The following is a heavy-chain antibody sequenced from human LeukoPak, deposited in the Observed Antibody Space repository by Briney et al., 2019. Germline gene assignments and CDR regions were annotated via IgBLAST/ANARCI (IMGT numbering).Heavy chain of an antibody. D-gene: IGHD2-21*02. CDR3: ARGLSAIVH. Sequence: PSETLSLTCTVSGGSISSSSYYWGWIRQPPGKGLEWIGNIYYSGNTYYNPSLKSRVTISVDTSKNQFSLKLSSVTAADTAMYYCARGLSAIVHWGQGTLVTVSS. CDR1: GGSISSSSYY. J-gene: IGHJ4*02. CDR2: IYYSGNT. V-gene: IGHV4-39*07.